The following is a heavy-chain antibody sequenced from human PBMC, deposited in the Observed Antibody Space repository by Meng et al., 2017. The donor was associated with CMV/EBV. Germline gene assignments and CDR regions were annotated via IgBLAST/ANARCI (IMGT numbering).Heavy chain of an antibody. D-gene: IGHD3-3*01. CDR1: GITFSGSA. CDR3: TTSQYDFWSGYYH. V-gene: IGHV3-73*01. Sequence: GESLKISCAASGITFSGSAMHWGRQASGKGLEWVGRIRSKANSYATAYAESVRGRFTISRDDSKNTAYLQMNSLKTEDTAVYYCTTSQYDFWSGYYHWGQGTLVTVSS. J-gene: IGHJ4*02. CDR2: IRSKANSYAT.